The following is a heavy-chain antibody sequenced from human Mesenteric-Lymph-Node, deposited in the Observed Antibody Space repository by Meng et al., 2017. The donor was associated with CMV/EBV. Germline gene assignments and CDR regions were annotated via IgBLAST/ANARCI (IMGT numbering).Heavy chain of an antibody. CDR2: IRYDGSNK. V-gene: IGHV3-30*02. CDR3: ARATAGGNDVYYYYYYGMDV. CDR1: GFTFSSYG. D-gene: IGHD1-1*01. Sequence: GGSLRLSCAASGFTFSSYGMHWVRQAPGKGLEWVAFIRYDGSNKYYADSVKGRFTISRDNAKNTLYLQMNSLRAEDTAVYYCARATAGGNDVYYYYYYGMDVWGQGTTVTVSS. J-gene: IGHJ6*02.